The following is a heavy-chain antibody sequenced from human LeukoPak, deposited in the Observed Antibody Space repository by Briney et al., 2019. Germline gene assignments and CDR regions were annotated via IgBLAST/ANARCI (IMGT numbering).Heavy chain of an antibody. CDR1: GFTFGDYA. D-gene: IGHD3-22*01. CDR3: TRGRGYYDSSGYWY. J-gene: IGHJ4*02. V-gene: IGHV3-49*04. Sequence: GGSLRLSCTASGFTFGDYAMSWVRQAPGKGLEWVGFIRSKAYGGTTEYAASVKGRFTISRDDSKSIAYLQMNSLKTEDTAVYYCTRGRGYYDSSGYWYWGQGTLVTVSS. CDR2: IRSKAYGGTT.